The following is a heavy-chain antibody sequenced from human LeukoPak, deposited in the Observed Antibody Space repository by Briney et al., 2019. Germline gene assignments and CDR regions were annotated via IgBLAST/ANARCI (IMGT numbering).Heavy chain of an antibody. Sequence: GGSLRLSCAGSGFTFSRYWMSWVRQAPGKGLEWVARVKEDGSQKNYADTVKGRFTISRDNAKKSLVLQMNRLRVEDTAVYYCAREAYWGPGTLVSVSS. V-gene: IGHV3-7*01. J-gene: IGHJ4*02. CDR2: VKEDGSQK. CDR1: GFTFSRYW. CDR3: AREAY.